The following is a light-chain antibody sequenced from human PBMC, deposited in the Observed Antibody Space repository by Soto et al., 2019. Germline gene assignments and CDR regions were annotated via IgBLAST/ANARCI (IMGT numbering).Light chain of an antibody. V-gene: IGLV1-40*01. CDR3: QSYDSSLSGVV. J-gene: IGLJ2*01. CDR1: SSNIGAGYN. Sequence: QLVLTQPPSVSGAPGQRVTISCTGSSSNIGAGYNVHWYQQLPGTAPKLLIYVNSNRPSGVPDRFSGSKSGTSASLAITGLQAEDEADSYCQSYDSSLSGVVFGGGTKLTVL. CDR2: VNS.